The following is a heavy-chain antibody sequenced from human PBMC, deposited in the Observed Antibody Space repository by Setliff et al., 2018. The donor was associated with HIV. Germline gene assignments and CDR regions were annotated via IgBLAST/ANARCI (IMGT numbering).Heavy chain of an antibody. Sequence: GGSLRLSCVASGFTFSAFAMTWVRQAPGTGLEWIATISGGGGSKYYADSVKGRFIISRDNFKDTLYLQTDSLRAEDTAVYYCATFLRSGELSFFPYGFNLWGQGTLVTVSS. D-gene: IGHD3-16*02. CDR2: ISGGGGSK. CDR1: GFTFSAFA. V-gene: IGHV3-23*01. J-gene: IGHJ4*03. CDR3: ATFLRSGELSFFPYGFNL.